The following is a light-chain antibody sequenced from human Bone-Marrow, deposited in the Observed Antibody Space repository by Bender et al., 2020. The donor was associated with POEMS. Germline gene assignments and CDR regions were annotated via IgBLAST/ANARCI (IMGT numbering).Light chain of an antibody. CDR1: SSNIGTNF. Sequence: QSVLTQPPSASGAPGQRVTISCSGSSSNIGTNFVYWYQQLPGTAPKLLIYKNNQRPSGVPDRLSGSKSGTSASLAISGLRSEDEADYYCVAWDDSLSGHWVFGGGTKLTVL. J-gene: IGLJ3*02. CDR3: VAWDDSLSGHWV. V-gene: IGLV1-47*01. CDR2: KNN.